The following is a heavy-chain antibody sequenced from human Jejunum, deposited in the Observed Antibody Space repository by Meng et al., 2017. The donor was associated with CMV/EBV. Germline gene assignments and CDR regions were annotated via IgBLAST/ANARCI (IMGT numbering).Heavy chain of an antibody. J-gene: IGHJ4*02. D-gene: IGHD6-19*01. CDR3: ATAVPNTSGWYYYFDY. CDR2: IKSKTDGGTT. CDR1: TFSNAW. V-gene: IGHV3-15*01. Sequence: TFSNAWMSWVRQVPGKGLEWVGRIKSKTDGGTTDYVAPVKDRFTISRDDSRNTLYLQMNSLRIEDTAVYYCATAVPNTSGWYYYFDYWGQGTLVTVSS.